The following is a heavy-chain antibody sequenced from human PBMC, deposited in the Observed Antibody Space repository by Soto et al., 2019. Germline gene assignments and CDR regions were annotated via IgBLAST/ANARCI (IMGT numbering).Heavy chain of an antibody. Sequence: ASVKVSCKASGYTFTSYGISWVRQAPGQGLEWMGWISAYNGNTNYAQKLQGRVTMTTDTSTSTAYMELRSLRSDDTAVYYCARDHSSSWYLPYYYYYYGMDVWGQGTTVTVSS. CDR3: ARDHSSSWYLPYYYYYYGMDV. CDR2: ISAYNGNT. J-gene: IGHJ6*02. D-gene: IGHD6-13*01. V-gene: IGHV1-18*01. CDR1: GYTFTSYG.